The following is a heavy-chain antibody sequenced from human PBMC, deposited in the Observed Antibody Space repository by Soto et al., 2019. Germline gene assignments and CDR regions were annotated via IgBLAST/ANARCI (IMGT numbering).Heavy chain of an antibody. J-gene: IGHJ4*02. CDR1: GFTFSSYG. Sequence: QVQLVESGGGVVQPGRSLRLSCAASGFTFSSYGMHWVRQAPGKGLEWVAVISYDGSNKYYADSVKGRFTISRDNSKNTLYLQMNSLRAEDTAVYYCAKDRGRYSYGIFDYWGQGTLVTVSS. D-gene: IGHD5-18*01. CDR3: AKDRGRYSYGIFDY. V-gene: IGHV3-30*18. CDR2: ISYDGSNK.